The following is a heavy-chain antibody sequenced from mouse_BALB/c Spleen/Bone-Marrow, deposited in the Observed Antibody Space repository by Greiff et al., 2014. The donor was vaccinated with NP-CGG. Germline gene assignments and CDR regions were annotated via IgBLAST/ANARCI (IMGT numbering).Heavy chain of an antibody. Sequence: VQLKDSGPGLVKPSQSLSLTCTVTGYSITSDYAWNWIRQFPGNKLEWMGYISYSGSTSYNPSLKSRISITRDTSKNQFFLQLNSVTTEDTATYYCARYGITKGFAYWGQGTLVTVSA. CDR1: GYSITSDYA. D-gene: IGHD2-4*01. J-gene: IGHJ3*01. CDR2: ISYSGST. CDR3: ARYGITKGFAY. V-gene: IGHV3-2*02.